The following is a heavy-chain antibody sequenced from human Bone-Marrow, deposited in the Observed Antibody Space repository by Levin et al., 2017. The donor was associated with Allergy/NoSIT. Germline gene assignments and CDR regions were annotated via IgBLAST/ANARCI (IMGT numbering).Heavy chain of an antibody. CDR2: IRSKANNYAT. CDR3: TTSALIDYYDSSGYWY. J-gene: IGHJ4*02. Sequence: GGSLRLSCAASGFTFSGSAMHWVRQASGKGLEWVGRIRSKANNYATAYAASVKGRFTISRDDSKNTAYLQMNSLKTEDTAVYYCTTSALIDYYDSSGYWYWGQGTLVTVSS. V-gene: IGHV3-73*01. CDR1: GFTFSGSA. D-gene: IGHD3-22*01.